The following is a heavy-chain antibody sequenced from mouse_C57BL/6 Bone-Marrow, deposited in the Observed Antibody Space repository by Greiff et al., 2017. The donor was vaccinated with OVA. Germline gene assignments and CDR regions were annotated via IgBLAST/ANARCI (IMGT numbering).Heavy chain of an antibody. CDR1: GFTFSDYY. D-gene: IGHD4-1*01. CDR2: INYDGSST. V-gene: IGHV5-16*01. Sequence: EVKVEESEGGLVQPGSSMKLSCTASGFTFSDYYMAWVRQVPEKGLEWVANINYDGSSTYYLDSLKSRFIISRDNAKNILYLQMSSLKSEDTATYYCARETGTAGFAYWGQGTLVTVSA. J-gene: IGHJ3*01. CDR3: ARETGTAGFAY.